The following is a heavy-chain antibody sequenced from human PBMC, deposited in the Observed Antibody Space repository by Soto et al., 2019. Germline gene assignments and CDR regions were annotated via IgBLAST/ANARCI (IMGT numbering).Heavy chain of an antibody. V-gene: IGHV4-39*01. Sequence: PSETLSLTCTVSGGSISSSTYYWGWIRQPPGKGLEWIGSFYYRGSTYYNPSLKSRFTISVDTSKNQFSLKLSSVTAADTAVYYCAILSGWSKYNWFDPWGQGTVVTVSS. J-gene: IGHJ5*02. CDR2: FYYRGST. CDR1: GGSISSSTYY. CDR3: AILSGWSKYNWFDP. D-gene: IGHD6-19*01.